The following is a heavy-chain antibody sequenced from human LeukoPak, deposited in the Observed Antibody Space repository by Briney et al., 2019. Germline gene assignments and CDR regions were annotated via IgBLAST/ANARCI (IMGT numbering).Heavy chain of an antibody. CDR1: GFSRFPFSSYA. CDR2: ISNYGDTT. V-gene: IGHV3-23*01. Sequence: GESLRLSCAASGFSRFPFSSYAMSWVRQAPGKGLEWVSSISNYGDTTYYADSVKGRFTISRDNSKNTLYLQMNSLRAEDTAVYYCATDSSGYYSAFDIWGQGTMVTVSS. D-gene: IGHD3-22*01. J-gene: IGHJ3*02. CDR3: ATDSSGYYSAFDI.